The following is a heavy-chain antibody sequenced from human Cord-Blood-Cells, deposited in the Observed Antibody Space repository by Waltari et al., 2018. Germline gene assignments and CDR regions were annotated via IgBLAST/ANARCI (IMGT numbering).Heavy chain of an antibody. CDR3: ARVGYYDSSGYHGDY. D-gene: IGHD3-22*01. Sequence: QVQLQQWGAGLLKPSETLSLTCAVYGGSFSGYYWSWIRQPPGKGLEWIGEINQSGRTNYNPDLKSRVTISVDTSKNQFSLKLSSVTAADTAVYYCARVGYYDSSGYHGDYWGQGTLVTVSS. CDR2: INQSGRT. J-gene: IGHJ4*02. V-gene: IGHV4-34*01. CDR1: GGSFSGYY.